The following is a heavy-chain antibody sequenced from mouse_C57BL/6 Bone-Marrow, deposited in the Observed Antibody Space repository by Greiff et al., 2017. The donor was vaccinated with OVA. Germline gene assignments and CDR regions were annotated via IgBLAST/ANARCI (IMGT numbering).Heavy chain of an antibody. CDR1: GFTFSDYY. V-gene: IGHV5-12*01. J-gene: IGHJ1*03. CDR2: ISNGGGST. Sequence: EVHLVESGGGLVQPGGSLKLSCAASGFTFSDYYMYWVRQTPEKRLEWVAYISNGGGSTYYPDTVKGRFTISRDNAKNTLYLQMSRLKSEDTAMYYCARHYGFLYWYFDVWGTGTTVTVSS. CDR3: ARHYGFLYWYFDV. D-gene: IGHD2-2*01.